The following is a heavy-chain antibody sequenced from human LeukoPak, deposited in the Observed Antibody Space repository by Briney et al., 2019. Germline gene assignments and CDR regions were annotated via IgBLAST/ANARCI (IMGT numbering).Heavy chain of an antibody. V-gene: IGHV3-7*01. CDR3: SQSSYYYYYMDV. J-gene: IGHJ6*03. CDR2: IKQDGSEK. CDR1: GFTLSNYW. Sequence: GGSLRLSCVASGFTLSNYWMSWVRQAPGKGLEWVANIKQDGSEKYYVDSVKGRFTISRDNAKNSPYLQMNSLRVEDTAVYYCSQSSYYYYYMDVWGNGTTVTVSS.